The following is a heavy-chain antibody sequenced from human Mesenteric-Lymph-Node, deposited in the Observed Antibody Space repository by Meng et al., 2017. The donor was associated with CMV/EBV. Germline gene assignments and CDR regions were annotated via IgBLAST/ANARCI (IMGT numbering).Heavy chain of an antibody. CDR1: GGSFGGYY. D-gene: IGHD4-23*01. J-gene: IGHJ4*02. Sequence: QVRLQRWGAVLLNPSRTLSRRWPVYGGSFGGYYWSWIRQPPGKGLEWIGEINHSGSTNYNPSLKSRVTISVDTSKNQFSLKLSSVTAADTAVYYCARHQRWLKSEGGFNYWGQGTLVTVSS. CDR3: ARHQRWLKSEGGFNY. CDR2: INHSGST. V-gene: IGHV4-34*01.